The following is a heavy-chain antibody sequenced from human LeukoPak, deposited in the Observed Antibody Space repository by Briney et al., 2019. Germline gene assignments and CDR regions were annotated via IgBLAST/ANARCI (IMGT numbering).Heavy chain of an antibody. Sequence: GGSLRLSCAASGFTFSSYDMSWVRQAPGKGLEWVAVISSDGSTKYYAYIVKGRFNNSRDNSKNTLYLQMNRLRAEDMAVYYCAKDPRYCSSTSCYVDYYYYGMDVWGQGTTVTASS. J-gene: IGHJ6*02. CDR2: ISSDGSTK. V-gene: IGHV3-30*18. CDR1: GFTFSSYD. CDR3: AKDPRYCSSTSCYVDYYYYGMDV. D-gene: IGHD2-2*01.